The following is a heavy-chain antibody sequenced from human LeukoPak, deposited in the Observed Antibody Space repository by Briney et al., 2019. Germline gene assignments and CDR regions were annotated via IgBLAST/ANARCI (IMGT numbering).Heavy chain of an antibody. Sequence: SETLSLTCAVYGGSFSGYYWSWIRQPPGKGLEWIGEINHSGSTNYNPSLKSRVTISVDTSKNQFSLKLSSVTAADTAVYYCARSPRRGSYRYTAPFDYWGQGTLVTVSS. D-gene: IGHD3-16*02. V-gene: IGHV4-34*01. CDR3: ARSPRRGSYRYTAPFDY. CDR1: GGSFSGYY. CDR2: INHSGST. J-gene: IGHJ4*02.